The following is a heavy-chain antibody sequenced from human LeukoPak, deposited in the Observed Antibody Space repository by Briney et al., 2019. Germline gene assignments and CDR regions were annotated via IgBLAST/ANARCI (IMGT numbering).Heavy chain of an antibody. J-gene: IGHJ5*02. D-gene: IGHD1-26*01. CDR2: IKQDGSEK. CDR3: ARLNWDDGEVSGFDQ. V-gene: IGHV3-7*01. CDR1: GFSLNNYY. Sequence: GGSLRLSCVVSGFSLNNYYMNWVRQAPGKGPEWVANIKQDGSEKYYADSVKGRLTISRDNARKSLFLQMNILRVEDTALYYCARLNWDDGEVSGFDQWGQGILVTVSS.